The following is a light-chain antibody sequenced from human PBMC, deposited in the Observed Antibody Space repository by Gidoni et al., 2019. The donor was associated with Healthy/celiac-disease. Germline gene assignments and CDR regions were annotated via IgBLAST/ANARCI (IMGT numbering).Light chain of an antibody. CDR3: QQYNNWPPAYT. Sequence: EIVMTQSPATLSVSPGERATLFCRASQSVSNNLAWYQQKPGQAPRLLIYGASTRATGIPARFSGSGSGTEFTLTISSLQSEDFVVYYCQQYNNWPPAYTFGQGTKLEIK. CDR1: QSVSNN. V-gene: IGKV3-15*01. CDR2: GAS. J-gene: IGKJ2*01.